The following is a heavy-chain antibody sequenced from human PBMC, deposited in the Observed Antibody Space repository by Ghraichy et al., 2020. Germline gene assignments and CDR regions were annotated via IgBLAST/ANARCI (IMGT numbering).Heavy chain of an antibody. D-gene: IGHD3-10*01. Sequence: GGSLRLSCAASGFTFSNYAMSWVRQAPGQGLEWVSATRNSGGRTNYADSVKGRFTISRDNSKNTLYLQMNSLTAEDTAVYYCAKDGQGGSGDGWYFDFWGHGTLVTVSS. CDR2: TRNSGGRT. V-gene: IGHV3-23*01. CDR3: AKDGQGGSGDGWYFDF. CDR1: GFTFSNYA. J-gene: IGHJ2*01.